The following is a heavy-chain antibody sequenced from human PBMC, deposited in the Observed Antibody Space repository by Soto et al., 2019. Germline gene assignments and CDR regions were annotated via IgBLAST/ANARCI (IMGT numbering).Heavy chain of an antibody. J-gene: IGHJ4*02. Sequence: SETLSVTCTVSGGSISSCDYYWSWIRQPPGKGLEWIGYIYYSGSTYYNPSLKSRVTISVDTSKNQFSLKLSSVTAADTAVYYCARVTVNYCGGDCYSRYFYYWGQGTLVTVSS. CDR1: GGSISSCDYY. V-gene: IGHV4-30-4*01. CDR3: ARVTVNYCGGDCYSRYFYY. D-gene: IGHD2-21*02. CDR2: IYYSGST.